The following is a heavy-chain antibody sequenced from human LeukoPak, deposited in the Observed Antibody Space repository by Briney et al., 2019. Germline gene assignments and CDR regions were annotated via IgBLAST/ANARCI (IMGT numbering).Heavy chain of an antibody. CDR2: IYNSVST. CDR3: ARGAGRGYFYMDV. Sequence: SETLSLTCTVSGGSISSYYWSWIRRPPGKGLEWIGYIYNSVSTNYNPSLKSRVTISVDTSKNQFSLRLSSVTAADTAVYYCARGAGRGYFYMDVWGKGTTVTVSS. CDR1: GGSISSYY. J-gene: IGHJ6*03. D-gene: IGHD1-26*01. V-gene: IGHV4-59*01.